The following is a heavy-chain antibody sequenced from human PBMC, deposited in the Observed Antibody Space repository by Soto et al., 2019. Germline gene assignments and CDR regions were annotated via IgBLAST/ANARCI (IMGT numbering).Heavy chain of an antibody. CDR2: IIPIFGAA. V-gene: IGHV1-69*01. CDR1: GGTFSSYT. J-gene: IGHJ1*01. D-gene: IGHD5-12*01. Sequence: QVQLVQSGAEVKKPGSSVKVSCKASGGTFSSYTISWVRQAPGQGLEWMGGIIPIFGAAKNAQKFQDRLTLTADESTSTGYMELSSLTSEDTAIYYCAQDASGNSLAYWGQGTLVSVSA. CDR3: AQDASGNSLAY.